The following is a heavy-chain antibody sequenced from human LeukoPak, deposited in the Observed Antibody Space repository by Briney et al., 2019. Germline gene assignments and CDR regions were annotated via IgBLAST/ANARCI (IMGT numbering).Heavy chain of an antibody. CDR2: ISSSSSYI. CDR1: GFTFSSYS. D-gene: IGHD3-22*01. J-gene: IGHJ4*02. V-gene: IGHV3-21*01. Sequence: PGGSLRLSCAASGFTFSSYSMNWVRQAPGKGLEWVSSISSSSSYIYYVDSVKGRFTISRDNAKNSLYLQMNSLRAEDTAVYYCARAREDYYDSSGEPDYWGQGTLVTVSS. CDR3: ARAREDYYDSSGEPDY.